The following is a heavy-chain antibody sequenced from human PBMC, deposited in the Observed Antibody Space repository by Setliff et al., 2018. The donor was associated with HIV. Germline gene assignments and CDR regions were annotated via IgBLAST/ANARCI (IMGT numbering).Heavy chain of an antibody. V-gene: IGHV3-7*01. CDR2: IKQDGSEK. CDR3: ARVRARYSSSWSFDY. J-gene: IGHJ4*02. Sequence: PGGSLRLSCAASGFSFSSYWMTWVRQAPGKGLEWVADIKQDGSEKYHVDSVKGRFTISRDNAKNSLFLQMNSLRTEDTAVYFCARVRARYSSSWSFDYWGQGTPVTVSS. D-gene: IGHD6-13*01. CDR1: GFSFSSYW.